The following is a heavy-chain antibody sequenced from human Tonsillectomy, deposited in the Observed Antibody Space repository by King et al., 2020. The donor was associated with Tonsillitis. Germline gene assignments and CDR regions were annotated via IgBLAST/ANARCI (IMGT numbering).Heavy chain of an antibody. V-gene: IGHV3-30*03. CDR1: GFTFSTYG. Sequence: VQLVESGGGVVQPGRSLRLSCAASGFTFSTYGMHWVRQAPGKGLEWLAVISYDGSDEYYADSVRGRFTISRDNSKNTLYLQMTSLRADDTAVYYCAATRGVAWELDYWGQGTLVTV. D-gene: IGHD4-23*01. CDR3: AATRGVAWELDY. J-gene: IGHJ4*02. CDR2: ISYDGSDE.